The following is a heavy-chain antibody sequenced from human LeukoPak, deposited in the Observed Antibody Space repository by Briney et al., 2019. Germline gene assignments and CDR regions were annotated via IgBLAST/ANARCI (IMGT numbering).Heavy chain of an antibody. D-gene: IGHD3-22*01. V-gene: IGHV3-21*01. J-gene: IGHJ4*02. CDR3: ARGYYYDSSGHDY. CDR2: INSSSSYI. Sequence: TGGSLRLSCAASGFTFSSYSMNWVRQAPGKGLEWVSSINSSSSYIYYADSVKGRFTISRDNAKNSLYLQMNSLRAEGTAVYYCARGYYYDSSGHDYWGQGTLVTVSS. CDR1: GFTFSSYS.